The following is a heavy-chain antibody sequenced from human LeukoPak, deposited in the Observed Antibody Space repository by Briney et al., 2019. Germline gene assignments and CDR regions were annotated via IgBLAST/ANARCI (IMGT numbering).Heavy chain of an antibody. CDR3: AKERFDWDFDY. CDR1: GFNFITAA. J-gene: IGHJ4*02. Sequence: PGGSLRLSCAASGFNFITAAMTWVRQAPGKGLEWVSAISGSDSSTYYADSVKGRFTISRDNSKNTLYLQMNSLKAEDTAVYYCAKERFDWDFDYWGQGTLVTVSS. V-gene: IGHV3-23*01. CDR2: ISGSDSST. D-gene: IGHD3-9*01.